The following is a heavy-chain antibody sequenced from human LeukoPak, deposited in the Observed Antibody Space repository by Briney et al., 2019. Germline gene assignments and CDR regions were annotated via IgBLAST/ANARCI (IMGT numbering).Heavy chain of an antibody. CDR1: GYTFTGYY. Sequence: ASVKVSCKASGYTFTGYYMHWVRQAPGQGLEWMGRINPNSGGTNYAQKFQGRVTMTRDTSISTAYMELSRLRSDDTAVYYCARGGDYDRVRRYNWFDPWGQGTLVTVSS. J-gene: IGHJ5*02. D-gene: IGHD2-21*02. CDR2: INPNSGGT. CDR3: ARGGDYDRVRRYNWFDP. V-gene: IGHV1-2*06.